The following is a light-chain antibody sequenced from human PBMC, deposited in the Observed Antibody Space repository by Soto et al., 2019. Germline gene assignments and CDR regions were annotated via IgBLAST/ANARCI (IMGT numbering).Light chain of an antibody. CDR2: ASS. CDR1: QDIRIA. V-gene: IGKV1-17*01. Sequence: DIQMTQSPSSLSASVGDRVTITCRASQDIRIALDWFQQKPGKAPRRLIYASSSLQSGVPSRFSGSGSGTDFTLTISSLHPDDFATYYCQQYNSYSPTFGQGTRVEIK. J-gene: IGKJ1*01. CDR3: QQYNSYSPT.